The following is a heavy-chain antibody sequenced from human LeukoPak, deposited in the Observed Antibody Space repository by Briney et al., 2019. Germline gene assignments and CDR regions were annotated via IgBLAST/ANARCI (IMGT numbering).Heavy chain of an antibody. CDR1: GGSISSSSYY. CDR3: ARGPTYDFWSGFDAFDI. Sequence: PSETLSLTCTVSGGSISSSSYYWGWIRQPPGKGLEWIGSIYTSGSTNYNPSLKSRVTISVDTSKNQFSLKLSSVTAADTAVYYCARGPTYDFWSGFDAFDIWGQGTMVTVSS. CDR2: IYTSGST. D-gene: IGHD3-3*01. V-gene: IGHV4-39*07. J-gene: IGHJ3*02.